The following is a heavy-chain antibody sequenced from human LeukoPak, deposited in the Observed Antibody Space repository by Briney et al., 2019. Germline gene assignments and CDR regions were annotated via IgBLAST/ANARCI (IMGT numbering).Heavy chain of an antibody. CDR3: ASHRELAETYYYYMDV. D-gene: IGHD1-26*01. CDR2: ISAYNGNT. CDR1: GYTFTSYG. Sequence: GASVKVSCKASGYTFTSYGISWVRQAPGQGLEWMGWISAYNGNTNYAQKLQGRVTMTTDTSTSTAYMELRSLRSDDTAVYYCASHRELAETYYYYMDVWGKGTTVTVSS. J-gene: IGHJ6*03. V-gene: IGHV1-18*01.